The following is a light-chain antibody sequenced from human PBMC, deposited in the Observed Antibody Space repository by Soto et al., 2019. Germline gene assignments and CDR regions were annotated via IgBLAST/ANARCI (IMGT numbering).Light chain of an antibody. J-gene: IGLJ2*01. CDR1: SSNIGKSY. CDR3: ASWDDSLNGVL. CDR2: DNN. V-gene: IGLV1-51*01. Sequence: QSVLTQPPSVSAAPGQKVTISCSGSSSNIGKSYVAWYQQLPGTAPKLLIYDNNKRPSGVPDRFSGSESGTSASLAISGLQSEDEADYYCASWDDSLNGVLFGGGTKLTVL.